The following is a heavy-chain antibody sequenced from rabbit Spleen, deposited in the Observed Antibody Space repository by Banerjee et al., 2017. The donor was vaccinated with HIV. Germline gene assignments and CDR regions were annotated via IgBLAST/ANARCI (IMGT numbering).Heavy chain of an antibody. CDR2: IYPSFGVT. J-gene: IGHJ6*01. Sequence: QEQLVESGGGLVQPEGSLTLTCTAAGFSLGSSYWISWVRQAPGKGLEWIAYIYPSFGVTNYANSVKGRFTISSDSAQNTVFLQMTSLTGSDTATYFCARDKELDIWGYELDLWGPGTLVTVS. CDR1: GFSLGSSYW. CDR3: ARDKELDIWGYELDL. V-gene: IGHV1S45*01. D-gene: IGHD3-1*01.